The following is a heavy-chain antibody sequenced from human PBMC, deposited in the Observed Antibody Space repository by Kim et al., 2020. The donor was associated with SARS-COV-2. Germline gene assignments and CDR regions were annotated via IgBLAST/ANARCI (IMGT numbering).Heavy chain of an antibody. D-gene: IGHD2-15*01. CDR2: ISYDGSNK. J-gene: IGHJ4*02. CDR3: AREVVAHFDY. CDR1: GFTFSSYG. Sequence: GGSLRLSCAASGFTFSSYGMHWVRQAPGKGLEWVAVISYDGSNKYYADSVKGRFTISRDNSKNTLYLQMNSLRAEDTAVYYCAREVVAHFDYWGQGTLVTVSS. V-gene: IGHV3-33*05.